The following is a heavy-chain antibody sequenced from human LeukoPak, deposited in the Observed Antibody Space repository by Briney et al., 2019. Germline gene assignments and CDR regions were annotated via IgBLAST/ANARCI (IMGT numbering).Heavy chain of an antibody. Sequence: GGSLRLSCAVSGFTFSNAWMSWVRQAPGKGLEWVGRIKSKIDGGTADYAAPVRGRFTISRDESKNTLYLQMSRLKTEDTAVYYCTTVKFGELSSHFDYWGQGTLVTVSS. CDR3: TTVKFGELSSHFDY. D-gene: IGHD3-10*01. CDR2: IKSKIDGGTA. J-gene: IGHJ4*02. CDR1: GFTFSNAW. V-gene: IGHV3-15*01.